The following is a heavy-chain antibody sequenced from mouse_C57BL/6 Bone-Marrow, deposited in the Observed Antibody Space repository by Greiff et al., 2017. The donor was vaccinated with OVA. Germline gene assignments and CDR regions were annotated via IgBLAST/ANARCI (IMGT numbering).Heavy chain of an antibody. CDR1: GFTFSNYW. CDR3: TKNGYDAGYYFDY. Sequence: DVMLVESGGGLVQPGGSMKLSCVASGFTFSNYWMNWVRQSPEKGLEWVVQIRLKSDNYATHYAESVKGRFTISRDDSKSSVYLQMNNLRAEDTGIYYCTKNGYDAGYYFDYWGQGTTLTVSS. CDR2: IRLKSDNYAT. D-gene: IGHD2-2*01. J-gene: IGHJ2*01. V-gene: IGHV6-3*01.